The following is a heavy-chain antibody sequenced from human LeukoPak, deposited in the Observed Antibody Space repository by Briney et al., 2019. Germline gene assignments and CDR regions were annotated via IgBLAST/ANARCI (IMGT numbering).Heavy chain of an antibody. CDR2: IYPGDSDT. D-gene: IGHD5-24*01. CDR1: GYSFTSYW. Sequence: GESLKISCQGSGYSFTSYWIGWVRPMPGKGLEWMGIIYPGDSDTRYSPSFQGQVTISADKSISTAYLQWSSLKASDTAMYYCATATPTHHFDYWGQGTLVTVSS. J-gene: IGHJ4*02. CDR3: ATATPTHHFDY. V-gene: IGHV5-51*01.